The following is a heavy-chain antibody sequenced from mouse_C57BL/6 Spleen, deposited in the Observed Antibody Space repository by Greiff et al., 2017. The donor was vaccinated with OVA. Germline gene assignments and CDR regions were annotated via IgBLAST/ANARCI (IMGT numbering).Heavy chain of an antibody. V-gene: IGHV1-22*01. Sequence: VQLQQSGPELVKPGASVKMSCKASGYTFTDYNMHWVKQSHGKSLEWIGYINPNNGGTSYNQKFKGKATLTVNKSSSTAYMELRSLTSEDSAVYYCARDLGSSYKGYFDVWGTGTTVTVSS. J-gene: IGHJ1*03. D-gene: IGHD1-1*01. CDR1: GYTFTDYN. CDR3: ARDLGSSYKGYFDV. CDR2: INPNNGGT.